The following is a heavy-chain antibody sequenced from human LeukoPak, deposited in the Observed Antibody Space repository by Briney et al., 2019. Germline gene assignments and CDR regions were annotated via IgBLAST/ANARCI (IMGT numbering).Heavy chain of an antibody. CDR2: IYSGGST. Sequence: LSLTCTVSGGSISSGGYYWSWVRQAPGKGLEWVSVIYSGGSTYYADSVKGRFTISRDNSKNTLYLQMDSLRAEDTAVYYCARELGYCTNGVCYAYGMDVWGQGTTVTVSS. CDR1: GGSISSGGYY. D-gene: IGHD2-8*01. V-gene: IGHV3-53*01. CDR3: ARELGYCTNGVCYAYGMDV. J-gene: IGHJ6*02.